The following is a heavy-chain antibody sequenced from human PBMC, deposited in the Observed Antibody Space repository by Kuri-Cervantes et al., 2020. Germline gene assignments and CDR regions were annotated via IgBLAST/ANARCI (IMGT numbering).Heavy chain of an antibody. Sequence: SETLSLTCTASGGSISSSSYYWGWIRQPPGKGLEWIGSIYYNGSTYYNPSLKSRVTISVDTSKNKFSLKLSSVTAADTAVYYCARSPYGDYPFDYWGQGTLVTVSS. CDR3: ARSPYGDYPFDY. V-gene: IGHV4-39*07. CDR2: IYYNGST. D-gene: IGHD4-17*01. J-gene: IGHJ4*02. CDR1: GGSISSSSYY.